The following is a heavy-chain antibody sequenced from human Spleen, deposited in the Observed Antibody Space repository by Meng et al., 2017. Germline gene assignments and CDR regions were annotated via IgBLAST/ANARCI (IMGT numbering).Heavy chain of an antibody. Sequence: GGSLRLSCAASGFTFSRNNMNWVRQAPGKGLEWVSAISGSGGSTYYADSVKGRFTISRDNSKNTLYLEVNSLRAEDTATYYCAKDLVGVTYWGQGTLVTVSS. CDR1: GFTFSRNN. J-gene: IGHJ4*02. D-gene: IGHD1-26*01. V-gene: IGHV3-23*01. CDR2: ISGSGGST. CDR3: AKDLVGVTY.